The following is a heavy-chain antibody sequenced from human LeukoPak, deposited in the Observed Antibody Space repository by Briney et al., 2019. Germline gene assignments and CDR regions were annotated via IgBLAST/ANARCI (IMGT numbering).Heavy chain of an antibody. CDR3: AQWELPGFDY. CDR1: GGSIRSSYYY. V-gene: IGHV4-39*01. J-gene: IGHJ4*02. Sequence: SETLSLTCTVSGGSIRSSYYYWGWIRQPPGKGLEWIGSIYYSGSTYYNPSLKSRVTISVDTSKNQFSLKLSSVTAADTAVYYCAQWELPGFDYWGQGTLVTVSS. CDR2: IYYSGST. D-gene: IGHD1-26*01.